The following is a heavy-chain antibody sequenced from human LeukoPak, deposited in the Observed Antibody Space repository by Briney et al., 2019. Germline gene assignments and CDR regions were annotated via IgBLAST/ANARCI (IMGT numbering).Heavy chain of an antibody. J-gene: IGHJ6*02. Sequence: PSETLSLTCAVYGGSFSGYYWSWIRQPPGKGLEWIGEINHSGSTNYNPSLKSRVTISVDTSKNQFSLKLSSVTAADTAVYYCATSRPTGGYYYYYGMDVWGQGATVTVSS. D-gene: IGHD3-16*01. CDR3: ATSRPTGGYYYYYGMDV. CDR1: GGSFSGYY. CDR2: INHSGST. V-gene: IGHV4-34*01.